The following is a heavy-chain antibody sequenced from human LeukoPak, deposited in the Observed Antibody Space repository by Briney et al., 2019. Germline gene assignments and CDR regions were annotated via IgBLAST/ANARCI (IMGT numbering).Heavy chain of an antibody. Sequence: PGGSLRLSCAASGFTFSSYSMNWVRQAPGEGLEWVSSISSSGSFIYYADSVKGRFTISRDNARNPLFLQMNSLRAEDTAVYYCARDLRYCSSASCSENGAFDIWGQGTMVTVSS. V-gene: IGHV3-21*01. CDR3: ARDLRYCSSASCSENGAFDI. J-gene: IGHJ3*02. D-gene: IGHD2-2*01. CDR2: ISSSGSFI. CDR1: GFTFSSYS.